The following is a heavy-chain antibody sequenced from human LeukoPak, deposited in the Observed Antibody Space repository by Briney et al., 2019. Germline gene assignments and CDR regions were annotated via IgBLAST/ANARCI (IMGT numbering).Heavy chain of an antibody. CDR3: ATESGMAVAGTGPGT. D-gene: IGHD6-19*01. V-gene: IGHV1-46*01. J-gene: IGHJ5*02. Sequence: GASVKVSCKASGYTFTSYYMHWVRQAPGQGLEWMGIINPSGGSTSYAQKFQGRVTMTRDTSTSTVYMELSSLRSEDTAVYYCATESGMAVAGTGPGTWGQGTLVTVSS. CDR2: INPSGGST. CDR1: GYTFTSYY.